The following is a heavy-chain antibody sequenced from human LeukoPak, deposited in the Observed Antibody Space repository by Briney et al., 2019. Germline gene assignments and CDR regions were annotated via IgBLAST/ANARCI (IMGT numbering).Heavy chain of an antibody. CDR2: ISYDGSNK. CDR3: ARGHSSGWFLDY. Sequence: GRSLRLSCAASGFTFSSCAMHWVRQAPGKGLEWVAVISYDGSNKYYADSVKGRFTISGDNSKNTLYLQMNSLRAEDTAVYYCARGHSSGWFLDYWGQGTLVTVSS. CDR1: GFTFSSCA. J-gene: IGHJ4*02. V-gene: IGHV3-30*04. D-gene: IGHD6-19*01.